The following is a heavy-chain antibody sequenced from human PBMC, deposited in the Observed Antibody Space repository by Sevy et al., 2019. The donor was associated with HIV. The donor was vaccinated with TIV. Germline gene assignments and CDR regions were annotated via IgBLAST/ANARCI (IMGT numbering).Heavy chain of an antibody. CDR1: GFSISGYT. CDR2: IRSGSSFI. CDR3: ARVGLGDCSGTNCSPNDY. D-gene: IGHD2-2*01. J-gene: IGHJ4*02. V-gene: IGHV3-21*01. Sequence: GGSLRLSCAASGFSISGYTMNWVRQAPGKGLEWVSSIRSGSSFIYYADSLKGRFTISRDNARNLLYLQMNSLRVEDTDVYYCARVGLGDCSGTNCSPNDYWGQGTLVTVSS.